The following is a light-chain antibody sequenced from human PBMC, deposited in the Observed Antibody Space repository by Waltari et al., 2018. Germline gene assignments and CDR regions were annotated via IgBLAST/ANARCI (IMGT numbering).Light chain of an antibody. J-gene: IGLJ3*02. CDR2: PTT. Sequence: QSVLTQPPSVSAAPGRSVTISASETINNLGINPVNWYQQFPGSDPQLPLFPTTQRPSGVPDRFSAAKSGTSASLAINGLQAADEADYYCGAWDDGVKEWVFGGGTKLTVL. CDR3: GAWDDGVKEWV. V-gene: IGLV1-44*01. CDR1: INNLGINP.